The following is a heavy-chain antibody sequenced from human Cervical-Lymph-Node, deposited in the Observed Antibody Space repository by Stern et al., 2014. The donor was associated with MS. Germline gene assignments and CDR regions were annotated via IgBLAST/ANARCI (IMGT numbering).Heavy chain of an antibody. Sequence: EVQLVESGAEVKKPGESLRISCEVSGYKFTNNWIGWVRQMPGKGLEWMGIIYPGASETRYSPSFQGQVTILVDKSNTTAYLQWSSLKASDTALYYCARRGHGYMGIDYWGQGTPVTVSS. CDR3: ARRGHGYMGIDY. D-gene: IGHD5-24*01. CDR1: GYKFTNNW. V-gene: IGHV5-51*03. CDR2: IYPGASET. J-gene: IGHJ4*02.